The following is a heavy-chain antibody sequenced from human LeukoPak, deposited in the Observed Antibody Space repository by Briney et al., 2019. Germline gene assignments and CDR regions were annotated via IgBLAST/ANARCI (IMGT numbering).Heavy chain of an antibody. CDR1: GFIFDDYA. CDR2: ISWNSGNI. J-gene: IGHJ3*02. Sequence: GRSLRLSCAASGFIFDDYAMHWVRQAPGKGLEWVSGISWNSGNIGYADSVKGRFTISRDNAKNSLYLQMNSLRAEDTALYYCAKVTGATWGRTDSGVFDIWGQGTMVTVSS. D-gene: IGHD1-14*01. CDR3: AKVTGATWGRTDSGVFDI. V-gene: IGHV3-9*01.